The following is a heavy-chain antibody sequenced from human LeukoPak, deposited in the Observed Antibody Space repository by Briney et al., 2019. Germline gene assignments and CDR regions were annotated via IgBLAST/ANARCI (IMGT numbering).Heavy chain of an antibody. CDR1: GYTFTSYG. CDR3: ARDLGSDTAMDMGV. V-gene: IGHV1-18*01. J-gene: IGHJ4*02. CDR2: ISAYNGNT. Sequence: ASVKVSCKASGYTFTSYGISWVRQAPGQGLEWMGWISAYNGNTNYAQKLQGRVTMTTDTSTSTAYTELRSLRSDDTAVYYCARDLGSDTAMDMGVWGQGTLVTVSS. D-gene: IGHD5-18*01.